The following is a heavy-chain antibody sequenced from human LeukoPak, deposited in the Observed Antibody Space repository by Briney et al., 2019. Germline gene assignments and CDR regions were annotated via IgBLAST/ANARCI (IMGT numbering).Heavy chain of an antibody. J-gene: IGHJ4*02. CDR1: GGSISTYY. D-gene: IGHD5-18*01. Sequence: AETLSLTCTVSGGSISTYYWSWIRQPPGKGLEWIGFMHYSGSTKYNPSLNSRLTISVDTSKNQFSLTLSSVTSADTAVYYCARKYSYGYSYYFDYWGQGTLVTVSS. V-gene: IGHV4-59*01. CDR2: MHYSGST. CDR3: ARKYSYGYSYYFDY.